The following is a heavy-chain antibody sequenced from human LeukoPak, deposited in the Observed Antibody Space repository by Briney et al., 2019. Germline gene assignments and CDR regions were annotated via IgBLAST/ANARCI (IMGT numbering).Heavy chain of an antibody. Sequence: GGSLRLXCAXXXXXXXXFXXXXXXXAXGXRLEWVSLISAXGNPXXXXDSVRGRFTISRDNXKNTLYLQMNSLRADDTAVXXXXXGRGSWPCXFXYWXXGNLVTVSS. D-gene: IGHD6-13*01. J-gene: IGHJ4*02. CDR3: XXGRGSWPCXFXY. CDR1: XXXXXXFX. CDR2: ISAXGNPX. V-gene: IGHV3-23*01.